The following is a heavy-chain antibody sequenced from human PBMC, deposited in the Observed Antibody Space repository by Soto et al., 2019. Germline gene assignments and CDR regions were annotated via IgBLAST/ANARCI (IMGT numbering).Heavy chain of an antibody. CDR3: AREYCANGVCYLPDY. Sequence: QVQLVQSGAEVKKPGASVKVSCKASGYTFTTYGISWVRQAPGQGLEWMGWISTYTGNTYYTQKLQGRVTMTTDTSTNTAYMELTSLKSDDTAVYYCAREYCANGVCYLPDYWGQGTLVTVSS. CDR1: GYTFTTYG. J-gene: IGHJ4*02. D-gene: IGHD2-8*01. V-gene: IGHV1-18*01. CDR2: ISTYTGNT.